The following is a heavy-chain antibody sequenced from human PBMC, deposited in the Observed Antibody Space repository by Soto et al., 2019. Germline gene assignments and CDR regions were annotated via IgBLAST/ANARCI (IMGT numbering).Heavy chain of an antibody. V-gene: IGHV1-69*12. Sequence: QVQLVQSGAEVRQPASSVKVSCKTSGGTFSSYAISWVRQDPGQGLEWMGGIVPIVDTSTYAQKFQGRVTITADESTSTVYMELSSLRSDDTAVYYCVRVVAIPGYPDNCGQGTLVTVSS. CDR2: IVPIVDTS. D-gene: IGHD5-12*01. CDR3: VRVVAIPGYPDN. J-gene: IGHJ4*02. CDR1: GGTFSSYA.